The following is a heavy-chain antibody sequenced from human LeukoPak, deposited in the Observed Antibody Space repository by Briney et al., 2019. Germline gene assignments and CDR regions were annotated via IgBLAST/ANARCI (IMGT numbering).Heavy chain of an antibody. D-gene: IGHD3-10*01. Sequence: ASVKLSCKASGYTFTSYGISWVRQAPGQGLEWMGWISAYNGNTNYAQKLQGRVTMTTDTSTSTAYMELRSLRSDDTAVYYCARRAITMVRGTIYYGMDVWGQGTTVTVSS. V-gene: IGHV1-18*01. J-gene: IGHJ6*02. CDR1: GYTFTSYG. CDR3: ARRAITMVRGTIYYGMDV. CDR2: ISAYNGNT.